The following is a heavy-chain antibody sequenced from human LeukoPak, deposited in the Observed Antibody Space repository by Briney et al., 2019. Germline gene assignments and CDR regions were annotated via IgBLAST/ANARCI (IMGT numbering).Heavy chain of an antibody. Sequence: SQTLSLTCTVSGGSISSGDYYWSWIRKHPGKGLEWIGFIYYSGSTYYNPSLKSRFTISVDTSKNQFSLRLSSVTAADTAVYYCATYYSDFFDYWGQGTLVTVSS. V-gene: IGHV4-31*03. CDR1: GGSISSGDYY. CDR3: ATYYSDFFDY. D-gene: IGHD4-11*01. J-gene: IGHJ4*02. CDR2: IYYSGST.